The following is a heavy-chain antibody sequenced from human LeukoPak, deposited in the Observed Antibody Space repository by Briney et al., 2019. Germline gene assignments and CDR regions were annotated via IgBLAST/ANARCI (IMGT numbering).Heavy chain of an antibody. D-gene: IGHD4-17*01. V-gene: IGHV3-53*01. J-gene: IGHJ3*02. Sequence: PGGSLRLSCVASGFTFRNYWMHWVRQAPGKGLEWVSVIYSGGSTYYADSVKGRFTISRDNSKNTLYLQMNSLRAEDAAVYYCARGPVTRFEIWGQGTMVTVSS. CDR3: ARGPVTRFEI. CDR1: GFTFRNYW. CDR2: IYSGGST.